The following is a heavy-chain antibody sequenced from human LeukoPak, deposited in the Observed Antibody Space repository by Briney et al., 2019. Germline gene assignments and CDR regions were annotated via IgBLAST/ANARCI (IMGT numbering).Heavy chain of an antibody. CDR1: GGSMSEYH. CDR2: IYNRGST. V-gene: IGHV4-59*01. Sequence: SETLSLTCTVSGGSMSEYHWSWIRQPPGKELEYIGYIYNRGSTHYNPSLKSRVTISADTSKKQFSLKLTSVTAADTAVYYCARGAGGYRFDPWGQGTLVIVSS. D-gene: IGHD1-1*01. J-gene: IGHJ5*02. CDR3: ARGAGGYRFDP.